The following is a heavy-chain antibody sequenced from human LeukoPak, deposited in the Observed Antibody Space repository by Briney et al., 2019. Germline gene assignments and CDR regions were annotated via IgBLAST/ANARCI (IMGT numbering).Heavy chain of an antibody. Sequence: GGSLRLSCAASGFTFSSYSMNWVRQAPGKGLEWVSSISSSSSYIYYADSVKGRFTISRDNAKNPLYLQMNSLRAEDTAVYYCARVRCSSTSCYSDAFDIWGQGTMVTVSS. CDR3: ARVRCSSTSCYSDAFDI. V-gene: IGHV3-21*01. J-gene: IGHJ3*02. D-gene: IGHD2-2*02. CDR1: GFTFSSYS. CDR2: ISSSSSYI.